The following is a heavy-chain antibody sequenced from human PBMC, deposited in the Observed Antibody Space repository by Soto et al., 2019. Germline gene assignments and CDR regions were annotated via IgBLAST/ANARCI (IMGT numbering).Heavy chain of an antibody. J-gene: IGHJ6*02. CDR2: ISSSSSYI. Sequence: EVQLVESGGGLVKPGGSLRLSCAASGFTFSSYSMNWVRQAPGKGLEWVSSISSSSSYIYYADSVKGRFTISRDNAKSSLYLDMNSMRAEDTALYCGARGENKESDYYYYGIYVWGQGTKVTVSS. D-gene: IGHD1-26*01. V-gene: IGHV3-21*01. CDR1: GFTFSSYS. CDR3: ARGENKESDYYYYGIYV.